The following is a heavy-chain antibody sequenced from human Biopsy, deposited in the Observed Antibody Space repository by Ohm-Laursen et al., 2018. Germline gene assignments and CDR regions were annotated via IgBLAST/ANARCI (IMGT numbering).Heavy chain of an antibody. V-gene: IGHV1-69*04. CDR3: VSGNIGGVGLDV. CDR2: IIPILGTV. D-gene: IGHD3-10*01. Sequence: SVKVSCKSSGDTFTTSAISWVRQVPGQGLDWMGRIIPILGTVDYGQNFQGRVTIRADTSTTFLELTSLRYDDTAVYYCVSGNIGGVGLDVWGLGTTVTVSS. CDR1: GDTFTTSA. J-gene: IGHJ6*02.